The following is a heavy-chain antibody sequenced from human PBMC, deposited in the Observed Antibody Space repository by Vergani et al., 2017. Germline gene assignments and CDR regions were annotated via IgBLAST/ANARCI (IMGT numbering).Heavy chain of an antibody. J-gene: IGHJ1*01. CDR1: GGTFSSYT. CDR2: IIPILGKT. V-gene: IGHV1-69*02. CDR3: ASGYGDYVYFQH. Sequence: QVQLVPSGAEVKKPGASVKVSCKASGGTFSSYTISWVRQAPGQGLEWMGRIIPILGKTSYAQKFQGRVTITADKSTSTAYMELNSLRSEDTAVYYCASGYGDYVYFQHWGQGTLVTVSS. D-gene: IGHD4-17*01.